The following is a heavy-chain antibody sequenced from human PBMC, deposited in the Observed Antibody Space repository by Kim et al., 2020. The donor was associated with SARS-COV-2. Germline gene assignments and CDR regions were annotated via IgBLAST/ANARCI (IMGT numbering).Heavy chain of an antibody. J-gene: IGHJ6*02. CDR2: INHSGST. V-gene: IGHV4-34*01. D-gene: IGHD2-2*01. CDR3: ARAFVVPAAILYYYYGMDV. CDR1: GGSFSGYY. Sequence: SETLSLTCAVYGGSFSGYYWSWIRQPPGKGLEWIGEINHSGSTNYNPSLKSRVTISVDTSKNQFSLKLSSVTAADTAVYYCARAFVVPAAILYYYYGMDVWGQGTTVTVSS.